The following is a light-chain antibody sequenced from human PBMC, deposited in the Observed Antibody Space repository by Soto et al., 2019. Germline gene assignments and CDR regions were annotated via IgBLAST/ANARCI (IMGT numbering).Light chain of an antibody. CDR2: DAS. Sequence: IQMSHSASTLSASVGDRVTITCRASQRISTWLAWYQQKPGKVPKRLISDASPLDSGVPSRFRGSGSGTDFTLTISSVEPEDFAVYYCQQRSNWPSTFGQGTKVDIK. V-gene: IGKV1-5*01. J-gene: IGKJ1*01. CDR3: QQRSNWPST. CDR1: QRISTW.